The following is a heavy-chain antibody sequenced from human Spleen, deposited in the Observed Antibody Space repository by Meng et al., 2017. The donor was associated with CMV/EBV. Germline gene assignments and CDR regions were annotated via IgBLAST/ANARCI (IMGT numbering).Heavy chain of an antibody. CDR1: GGSVSSPTFY. Sequence: CSVSGGSVSSPTFYWSRLRQPPGQGLEWIGYIYYAGSTDYHPSLKSRVTISLDTSKNQFSLKLRSVSAADTAKYYCARFATTVLTTWGQGALVTVSS. CDR2: IYYAGST. D-gene: IGHD4-17*01. CDR3: ARFATTVLTT. J-gene: IGHJ4*02. V-gene: IGHV4-61*01.